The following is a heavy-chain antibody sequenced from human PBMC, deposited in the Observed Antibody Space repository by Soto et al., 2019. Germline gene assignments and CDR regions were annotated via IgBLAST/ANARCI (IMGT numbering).Heavy chain of an antibody. J-gene: IGHJ5*02. D-gene: IGHD6-19*01. V-gene: IGHV5-10-1*01. CDR1: GYSFTSYW. Sequence: GESLKISCKGSGYSFTSYWISWVRQMPGKGLEWMGRIDPSDSYTNYSPSFQGHVTISADKSISTAYLQWSSLKASDTAMYYCASDIAVAGTGVLNWFDPWGQGTLVTVSS. CDR3: ASDIAVAGTGVLNWFDP. CDR2: IDPSDSYT.